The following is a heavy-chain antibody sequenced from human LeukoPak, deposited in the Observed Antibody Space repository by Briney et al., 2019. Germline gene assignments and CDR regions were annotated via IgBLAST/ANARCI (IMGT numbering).Heavy chain of an antibody. CDR3: ARRRRIVGATPGAFDI. V-gene: IGHV4-59*12. J-gene: IGHJ3*02. D-gene: IGHD1-26*01. CDR1: GGSISNYY. CDR2: IYYSGST. Sequence: SETLSLTCTVSGGSISNYYWSWIRQPPEKGLEWIGYIYYSGSTNYNPSLKSRLTISVDTSKNQFSLKLSSVTAADTAVYYCARRRRIVGATPGAFDIWGQGTMVTVSS.